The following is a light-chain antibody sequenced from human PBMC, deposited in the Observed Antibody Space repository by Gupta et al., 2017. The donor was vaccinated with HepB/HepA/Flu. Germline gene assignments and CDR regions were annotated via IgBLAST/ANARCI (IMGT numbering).Light chain of an antibody. CDR2: DAS. CDR1: QSIGNK. CDR3: QQYNSWVT. V-gene: IGKV3-15*01. Sequence: EIVMTQSPATLSVSPGERATLSCRTSQSIGNKLAWYQQRTGQVPRLLIYDASTRATGIPPRFTGSGSGTELTLTISYLRSEESAVYFCQQYNSWVTFGGGTKVEIK. J-gene: IGKJ4*01.